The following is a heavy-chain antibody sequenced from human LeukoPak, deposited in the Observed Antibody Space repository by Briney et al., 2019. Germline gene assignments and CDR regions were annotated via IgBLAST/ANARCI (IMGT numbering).Heavy chain of an antibody. D-gene: IGHD6-6*01. Sequence: ASVKVSCKASGYTFTGYYMHWVRQAPGQGLEWMGWINPNSGGTNYAQKFQGRVTMTRDTSISTAYMELSRLRSDDTAVYCCAIPSSSFPSPFDYWGQGTLVTVSS. CDR1: GYTFTGYY. J-gene: IGHJ4*02. CDR3: AIPSSSFPSPFDY. CDR2: INPNSGGT. V-gene: IGHV1-2*02.